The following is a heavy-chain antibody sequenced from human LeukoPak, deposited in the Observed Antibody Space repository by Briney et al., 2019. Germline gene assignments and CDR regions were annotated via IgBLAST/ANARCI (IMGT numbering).Heavy chain of an antibody. CDR2: INPSGGST. Sequence: ASVKVSCKASGYTFTSYYMHWVRQAPGQGPEWMGLINPSGGSTSYAQKFQGRVTMTRDTSTSTVYMGLSSLRSGDTAVYYCARDPFPYSSSWYQRKYYYGMDVWGQGTTVTVSS. CDR3: ARDPFPYSSSWYQRKYYYGMDV. V-gene: IGHV1-46*01. J-gene: IGHJ6*02. CDR1: GYTFTSYY. D-gene: IGHD6-13*01.